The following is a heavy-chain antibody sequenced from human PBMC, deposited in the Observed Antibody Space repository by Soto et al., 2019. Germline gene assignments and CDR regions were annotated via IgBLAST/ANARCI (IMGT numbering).Heavy chain of an antibody. CDR1: GGTFSSYA. Sequence: ASVKVSCKASGGTFSSYAISWVRQAPGQGLEWMGGIIPIFGTANYAQKFQGRVTITADESTSTAYMELSSLRSEDTAVYYCARAKSVGGYSYGCDYWGQGTLVTVSS. CDR3: ARAKSVGGYSYGCDY. CDR2: IIPIFGTA. D-gene: IGHD5-18*01. J-gene: IGHJ4*02. V-gene: IGHV1-69*13.